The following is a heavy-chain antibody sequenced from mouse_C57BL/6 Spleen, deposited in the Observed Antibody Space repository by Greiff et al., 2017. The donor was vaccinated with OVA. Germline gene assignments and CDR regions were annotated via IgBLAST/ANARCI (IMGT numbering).Heavy chain of an antibody. Sequence: EESGPGLVKPSQSLSLTCSVTGYSITSGYYWNWIRQFPGNKLEWMGYISYDGSNNYNPSLKNRISITRDTSKNQFFLKLNSVTTEDTATYYSARDATVVATDYFDYWGQGTTLTVSS. CDR3: ARDATVVATDYFDY. D-gene: IGHD1-1*01. V-gene: IGHV3-6*01. CDR2: ISYDGSN. CDR1: GYSITSGYY. J-gene: IGHJ2*01.